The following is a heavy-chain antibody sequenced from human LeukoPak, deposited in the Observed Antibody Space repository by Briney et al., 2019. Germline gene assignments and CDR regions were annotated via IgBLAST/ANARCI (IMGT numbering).Heavy chain of an antibody. D-gene: IGHD1-26*01. CDR3: ARIVGASDY. Sequence: SETLSLTCTVSGGSISSSSYYWGWIRQPPGKGLEWIGSIYYSGSTYYNPSLKSRVTISVDTSKNQFSLRLSSVTAADTAVYYCARIVGASDYWGQGTLVTVSS. CDR2: IYYSGST. V-gene: IGHV4-39*01. J-gene: IGHJ4*02. CDR1: GGSISSSSYY.